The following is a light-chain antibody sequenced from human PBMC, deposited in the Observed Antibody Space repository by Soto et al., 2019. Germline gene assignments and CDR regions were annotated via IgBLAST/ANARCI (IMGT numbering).Light chain of an antibody. CDR1: QKIENK. CDR3: QQFHYWWT. CDR2: DAS. Sequence: EIVMTQSPATLSVSPGERATLSCRASQKIENKLVWYQQKPGQVPRLLIYDASTRATGIPAMFSGSGSGTEFTLTISSLPSEDFAFYYCQQFHYWWTFCQGTKVEIK. V-gene: IGKV3-15*01. J-gene: IGKJ1*01.